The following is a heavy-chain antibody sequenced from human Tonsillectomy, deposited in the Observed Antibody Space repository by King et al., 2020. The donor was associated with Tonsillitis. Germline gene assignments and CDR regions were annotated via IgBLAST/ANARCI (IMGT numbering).Heavy chain of an antibody. CDR2: IYYSGST. CDR3: ARGRGISPWGGSGASYFDY. D-gene: IGHD3-10*01. J-gene: IGHJ4*02. V-gene: IGHV4-59*01. Sequence: LQLQESGPGLVKPSETLSLTCTVSGGSIRSYYWNWVRQPPGKGLEWIGDIYYSGSTNYKPTLKSRVTISVDTSKNQFSLKLSSVTAADTAVYYCARGRGISPWGGSGASYFDYWGQGTLVTVSS. CDR1: GGSIRSYY.